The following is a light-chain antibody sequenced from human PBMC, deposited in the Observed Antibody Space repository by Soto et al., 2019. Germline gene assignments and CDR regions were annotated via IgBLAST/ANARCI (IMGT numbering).Light chain of an antibody. J-gene: IGKJ1*01. CDR2: AAF. V-gene: IGKV1-39*01. CDR3: QQSDSTPRT. Sequence: DIQMTQSPSSLSASVGDTVTITCRASQSISSYLNWYQQKPGKAPKLLIYAAFSLQSGVPSRFSGSRSGTDVTLTISSLQPEDFATYYCQQSDSTPRTFGQGTKVEIK. CDR1: QSISSY.